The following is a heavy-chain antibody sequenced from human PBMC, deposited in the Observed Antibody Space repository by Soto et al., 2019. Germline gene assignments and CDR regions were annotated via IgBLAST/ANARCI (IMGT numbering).Heavy chain of an antibody. D-gene: IGHD2-15*01. CDR3: ARVGCSGGSCYSRITLDY. CDR2: IIPIFGTA. CDR1: GGTFSSYA. Sequence: SVKVSCKASGGTFSSYAISWVRQAPGQGLEWMGGIIPIFGTANYAQKFQGRVTITADESTSTAYMELSSLRSEDTAVYYCARVGCSGGSCYSRITLDYWGQGTLVTVSS. V-gene: IGHV1-69*13. J-gene: IGHJ4*02.